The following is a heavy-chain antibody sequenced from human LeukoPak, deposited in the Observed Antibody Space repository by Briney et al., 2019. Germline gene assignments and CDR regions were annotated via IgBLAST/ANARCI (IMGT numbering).Heavy chain of an antibody. CDR2: IVPIFGTA. CDR3: ARGGIRYCSGGSCYSSYYFDY. Sequence: SVKVSCKASGGTFSSYAISWVRQAPGQGLEWMGGIVPIFGTADYAQKLQGRVTITADKSTSTTYMELSSLRSEDTAVYYCARGGIRYCSGGSCYSSYYFDYWGQGTLVTVSS. CDR1: GGTFSSYA. D-gene: IGHD2-15*01. V-gene: IGHV1-69*06. J-gene: IGHJ4*02.